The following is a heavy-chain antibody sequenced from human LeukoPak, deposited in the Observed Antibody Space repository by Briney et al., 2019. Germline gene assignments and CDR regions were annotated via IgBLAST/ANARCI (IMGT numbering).Heavy chain of an antibody. D-gene: IGHD3-22*01. J-gene: IGHJ4*02. V-gene: IGHV4-4*07. CDR2: IYPSGST. CDR1: GGSITSHY. Sequence: SETLSPTCTVSGGSITSHYWSWIRQPAGKGLEWIGRIYPSGSTNYNPSLKTRVTMSVDTSKSQFSLKLSSVTAADTAVYYCAGHYYYDTTGSDYWGQGTLVTVSS. CDR3: AGHYYYDTTGSDY.